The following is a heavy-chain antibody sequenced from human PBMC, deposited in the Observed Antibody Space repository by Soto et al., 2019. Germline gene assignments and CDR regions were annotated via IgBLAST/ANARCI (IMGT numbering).Heavy chain of an antibody. CDR3: ARNVPVTALGY. J-gene: IGHJ4*02. V-gene: IGHV3-66*01. CDR2: TYSGGDK. D-gene: IGHD4-17*01. Sequence: EVRLVESGGGLVQPGGSLRLSWGPSEAPAGNTSMSGVRKPPGKGLEWVSVTYSGGDKRYADSVKGRFTMSRDSTKNTVYLQMDSLRAEDTAVYFCARNVPVTALGYWGQGSLVTVSS. CDR1: EAPAGNTS.